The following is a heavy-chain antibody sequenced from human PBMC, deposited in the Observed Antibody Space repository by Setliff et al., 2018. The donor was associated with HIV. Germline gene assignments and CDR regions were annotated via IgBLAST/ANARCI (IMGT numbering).Heavy chain of an antibody. V-gene: IGHV1-69*10. CDR1: GGTFSNYA. CDR2: LIPIVDIT. J-gene: IGHJ3*02. CDR3: AKGPNFEDAFDI. Sequence: VASVQVSCKAPGGTFSNYAFSWVRQAPGQGLEWMGGLIPIVDITKSTQKFRDRVTFTADESTKTAQMELSGLTFEDTAVYYCAKGPNFEDAFDIWGQGTVVTVSS. D-gene: IGHD2-8*01.